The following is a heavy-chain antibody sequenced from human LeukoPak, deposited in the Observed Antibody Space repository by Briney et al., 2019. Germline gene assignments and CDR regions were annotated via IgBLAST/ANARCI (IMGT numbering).Heavy chain of an antibody. D-gene: IGHD6-13*01. V-gene: IGHV3-21*01. CDR2: ISSSSSYR. Sequence: GGSLRLSCAASGFTISSYTMNWVRQAPGKGLEWVSSISSSSSYRYYADSVKGRFTISRDNAKSSLYLQMNSLRAEDTAVYYCATLKVWQQLAGDVWGQGTTVTVSS. CDR3: ATLKVWQQLAGDV. CDR1: GFTISSYT. J-gene: IGHJ6*02.